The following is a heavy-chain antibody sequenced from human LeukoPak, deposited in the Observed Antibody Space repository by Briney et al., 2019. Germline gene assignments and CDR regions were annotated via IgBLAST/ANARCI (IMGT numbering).Heavy chain of an antibody. D-gene: IGHD3-22*01. J-gene: IGHJ4*02. CDR2: ISSSSSYI. CDR1: GFTFSSYS. Sequence: GGSLRLSCAASGFTFSSYSMNWVRQAPGKGLEWVSSISSSSSYIYYADSVKGRFTISRDNAKNSLYLQMNSLRAEDTAVYYCARPGLTYDSSGLYVYWGQGTLVTVSS. CDR3: ARPGLTYDSSGLYVY. V-gene: IGHV3-21*01.